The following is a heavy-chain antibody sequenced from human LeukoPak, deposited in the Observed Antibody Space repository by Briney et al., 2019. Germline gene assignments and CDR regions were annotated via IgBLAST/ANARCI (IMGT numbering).Heavy chain of an antibody. J-gene: IGHJ4*02. CDR1: GFTFSSHA. V-gene: IGHV3-23*01. Sequence: GGSLRLSCAASGFTFSSHALSWVRQAPGKGLEWASSLSGSGYNTYYADPVKGRFTISRDNSKNTVYLQMNSLRAEDTAVYYCAKDPYGTRYFDYWGQGTLVTVSS. CDR2: LSGSGYNT. CDR3: AKDPYGTRYFDY. D-gene: IGHD2-2*01.